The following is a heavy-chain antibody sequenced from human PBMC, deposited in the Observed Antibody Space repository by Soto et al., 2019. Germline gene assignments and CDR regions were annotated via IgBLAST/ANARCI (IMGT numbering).Heavy chain of an antibody. CDR1: GFTLSSYS. J-gene: IGHJ1*01. Sequence: DVYLLESGGGLVQPGGSLRLSCTASGFTLSSYSMNWVSQAPGKGPEWVSHISSNSVTVYYADVVKGRFTISRDIARNSLSLQMNSLRAEDTAVYYCARVGLKFLLGGEFFQVWGQGTLVTVSS. V-gene: IGHV3-48*01. CDR2: ISSNSVTV. CDR3: ARVGLKFLLGGEFFQV. D-gene: IGHD3-16*01.